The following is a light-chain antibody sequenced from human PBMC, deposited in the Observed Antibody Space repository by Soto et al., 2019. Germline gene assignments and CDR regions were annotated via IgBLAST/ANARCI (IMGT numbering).Light chain of an antibody. V-gene: IGKV3-20*01. CDR1: QSVRSGY. CDR2: AAS. CDR3: HQYGNSPLT. Sequence: EIVLTQSPATLSLSPGERATLPCRASQSVRSGYFAWYQQKSGQAPRLLIVAASDRATDIPDRFSGGGSGTDFTLTISRLEPEDFALYYCHQYGNSPLTFGGGTRLEIK. J-gene: IGKJ4*01.